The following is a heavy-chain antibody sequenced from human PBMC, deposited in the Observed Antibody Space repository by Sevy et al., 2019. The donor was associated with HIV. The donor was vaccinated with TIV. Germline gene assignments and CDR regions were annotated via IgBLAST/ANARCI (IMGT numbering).Heavy chain of an antibody. CDR2: ISYDESTK. CDR1: GFTLSTHV. J-gene: IGHJ4*02. Sequence: GGSLRLSCEVSGFTLSTHVMHWVRQAPGKGLDWVAAISYDESTKYYADSVKGRFTISRDNSKNSLFLQMKSLTPEDTAVYYCARDPRLYGDNVEGFDSWGQGILVTVSS. V-gene: IGHV3-30*03. CDR3: ARDPRLYGDNVEGFDS. D-gene: IGHD4-17*01.